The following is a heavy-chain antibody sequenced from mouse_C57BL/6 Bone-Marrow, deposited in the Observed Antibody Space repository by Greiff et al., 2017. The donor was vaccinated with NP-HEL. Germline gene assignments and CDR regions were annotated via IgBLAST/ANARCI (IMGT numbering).Heavy chain of an antibody. CDR2: IDPSDSET. CDR1: GYTFTSYW. CDR3: ARRDDYDAMDY. Sequence: VQLQQPGAELVRPGSSVKLSCKASGYTFTSYWMHWVKQRPIQGLEWIGNIDPSDSETHYNQKFKDKATLTVDKSSSTAYMQLSSLTSEDSAVDYFARRDDYDAMDYWGQGTSVTVSS. V-gene: IGHV1-52*01. J-gene: IGHJ4*01.